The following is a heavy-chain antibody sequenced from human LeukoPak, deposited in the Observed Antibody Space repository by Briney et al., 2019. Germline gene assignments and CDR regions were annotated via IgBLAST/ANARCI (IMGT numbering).Heavy chain of an antibody. V-gene: IGHV3-23*01. CDR2: ISGSGGST. J-gene: IGHJ4*02. Sequence: GGSLRLSXAASGFTFRSYAMSWIRQAPGKGLEWVSAISGSGGSTYYADSVKGRFTISRDNSRDTLYLQMNSLRAEDTAVYYCAKGYYDYVWGSYYFDYWGQGPRSPSPQ. CDR1: GFTFRSYA. CDR3: AKGYYDYVWGSYYFDY. D-gene: IGHD3-16*01.